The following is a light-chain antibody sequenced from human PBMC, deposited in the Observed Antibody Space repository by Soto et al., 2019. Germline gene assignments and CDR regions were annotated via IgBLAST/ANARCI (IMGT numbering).Light chain of an antibody. CDR3: CSYTSSNTRV. CDR2: DVS. CDR1: SSDVGGYNY. Sequence: QSALTQPASVSGSPGQSITISCTGTSSDVGGYNYVSWYQQHPGKAPKLMIYDVSDRPSGVSNRFSGSKSGNTASLTISGLQAEDEADYYCCSYTSSNTRVFGGGTKLTVL. V-gene: IGLV2-14*01. J-gene: IGLJ3*02.